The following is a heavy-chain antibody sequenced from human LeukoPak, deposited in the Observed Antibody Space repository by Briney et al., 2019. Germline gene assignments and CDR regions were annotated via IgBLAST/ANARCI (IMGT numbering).Heavy chain of an antibody. CDR1: GGSISSYY. CDR3: AGLFGGDILTGSPFDI. D-gene: IGHD3-9*01. J-gene: IGHJ3*02. Sequence: SETLSLTCTVSGGSISSYYWSWIRQPAGKGLEWIGRIYTSGSTNYNPSLKSRVTMSVDTSKNQFSLKLSSVTAADTAVYYCAGLFGGDILTGSPFDIWGQGTMVTVSS. CDR2: IYTSGST. V-gene: IGHV4-4*07.